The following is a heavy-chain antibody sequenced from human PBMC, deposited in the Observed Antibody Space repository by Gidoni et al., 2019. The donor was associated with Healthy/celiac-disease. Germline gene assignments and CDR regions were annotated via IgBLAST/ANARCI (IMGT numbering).Heavy chain of an antibody. CDR3: ARGYYDSSGYHYYFDY. CDR2: IIPIYGTA. V-gene: IGHV1-69*12. CDR1: GGTFSSYA. Sequence: QVQLVQSGAEVKMPGSSVQVSCKASGGTFSSYAISWVRQAPGQGVEWMGGIIPIYGTANYAQKFQGRVTITADESTSTAYMELSSLRSEDTAVYYCARGYYDSSGYHYYFDYWGQGTLVTVSS. D-gene: IGHD3-22*01. J-gene: IGHJ4*02.